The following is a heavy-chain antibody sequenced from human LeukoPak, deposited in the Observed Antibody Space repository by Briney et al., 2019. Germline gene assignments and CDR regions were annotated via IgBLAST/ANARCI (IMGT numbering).Heavy chain of an antibody. J-gene: IGHJ5*02. D-gene: IGHD5-24*01. CDR3: ARDSDGDKGLDP. CDR1: GFTFSSYW. CDR2: IKDDGSEK. Sequence: GGSLRLSCAASGFTFSSYWMTWVRQAPGKGLEWVANIKDDGSEKYSVDSVKGRFTISRDNAKKSLYLQMSSLRAEDTAVYYCARDSDGDKGLDPWGQGTLVTVSS. V-gene: IGHV3-7*01.